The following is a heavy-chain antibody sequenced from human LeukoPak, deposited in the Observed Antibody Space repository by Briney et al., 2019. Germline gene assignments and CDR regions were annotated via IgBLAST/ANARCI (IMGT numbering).Heavy chain of an antibody. CDR3: AKGAFSSATSWFDP. V-gene: IGHV3-23*01. J-gene: IGHJ5*02. D-gene: IGHD3-10*01. CDR1: GFTFGNYA. CDR2: ISASGATT. Sequence: GGALRLSCAASGFTFGNYAMSWVRQAPGKGLEWVSGISASGATTHYADSVKGQFTISRDNSKNTLYLQMNSLRAEDTAVYFCAKGAFSSATSWFDPWGQGTLVTVSS.